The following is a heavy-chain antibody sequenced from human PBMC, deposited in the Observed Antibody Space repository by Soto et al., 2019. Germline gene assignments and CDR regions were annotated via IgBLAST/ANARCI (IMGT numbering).Heavy chain of an antibody. Sequence: GGSLRLSCAASGFTFSSYGMHWVRQAPGKGLEWVAVISYDGSNKYYADSVKGRFTISRDNSKNTLYLQMNSLRAEDTAVYYCANGPGEYYYGSGSYPIFDYWGQGTLVTVSS. D-gene: IGHD3-10*01. CDR2: ISYDGSNK. J-gene: IGHJ4*02. CDR3: ANGPGEYYYGSGSYPIFDY. CDR1: GFTFSSYG. V-gene: IGHV3-30*18.